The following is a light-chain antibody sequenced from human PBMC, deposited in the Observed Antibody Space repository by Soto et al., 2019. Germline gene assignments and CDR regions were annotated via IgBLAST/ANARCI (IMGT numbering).Light chain of an antibody. CDR2: GAS. V-gene: IGKV3-20*01. CDR1: QSVSSSY. J-gene: IGKJ1*01. CDR3: KQYGSSPWP. Sequence: EIVLTQSPGTLSLSPGERATLSCRASQSVSSSYLAWYQQKPGQAPRTLIYGASSRAIGIPDRFSGSGSGTDFTLTISRLEPEDFAVYYCKQYGSSPWPFGQGTKVEIK.